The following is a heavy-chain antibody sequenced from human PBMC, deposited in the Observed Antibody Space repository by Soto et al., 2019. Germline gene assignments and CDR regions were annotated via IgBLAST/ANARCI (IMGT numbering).Heavy chain of an antibody. CDR1: GFTFSSYG. J-gene: IGHJ4*02. V-gene: IGHV3-30*18. CDR3: AKDFEPGRDGYNRGGFFDY. CDR2: ISYDGSNK. D-gene: IGHD5-12*01. Sequence: GGSLRLSCAASGFTFSSYGMHWVRQAPGKGLEWVAVISYDGSNKYYADSVKGRFTISRDNSKNTLYLQMNSLRAEDTAVYYCAKDFEPGRDGYNRGGFFDYWGQGTLVTVSS.